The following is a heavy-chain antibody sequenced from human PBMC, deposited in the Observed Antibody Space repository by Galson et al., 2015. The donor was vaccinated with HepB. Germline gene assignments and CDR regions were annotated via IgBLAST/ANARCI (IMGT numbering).Heavy chain of an antibody. V-gene: IGHV3-21*01. J-gene: IGHJ4*02. Sequence: SLRLSCAASGFTFSSYSMNWVRQAPGKGLEWVSSISSSSSYIYYADSVKGRFTISRDNAKNSLYLQMNSLRAEDTAVYYCASDGRTTVVTPGFGYWGQGTLVTVSS. CDR1: GFTFSSYS. CDR2: ISSSSSYI. D-gene: IGHD4-23*01. CDR3: ASDGRTTVVTPGFGY.